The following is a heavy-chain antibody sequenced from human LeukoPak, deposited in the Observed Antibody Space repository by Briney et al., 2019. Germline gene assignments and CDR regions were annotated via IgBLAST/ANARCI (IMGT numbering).Heavy chain of an antibody. J-gene: IGHJ4*02. D-gene: IGHD6-13*01. CDR1: GGSLSSSSYY. V-gene: IGHV4-39*01. CDR3: ARRLIAAAADLYYFDY. CDR2: IYYSGST. Sequence: SETLSLTCTVSGGSLSSSSYYWGWIRQPPGKGLEWIGSIYYSGSTYYNPSLKSRVTISVDTSKNQFSLKLSSVTAADTAVYYCARRLIAAAADLYYFDYWGQGTLVTVSS.